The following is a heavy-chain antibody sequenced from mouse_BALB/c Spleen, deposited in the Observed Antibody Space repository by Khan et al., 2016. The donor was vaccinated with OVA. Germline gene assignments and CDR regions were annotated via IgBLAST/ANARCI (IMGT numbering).Heavy chain of an antibody. CDR3: TTAYYKYYFDY. CDR1: GSTFTSYG. J-gene: IGHJ2*01. CDR2: IYPGNGYT. Sequence: EVQLQESGAELGRPGSSVKLSCKTSGSTFTSYGIKWVKQRPGQGLEWIGYIYPGNGYTEYNERFQGKAILTSDTSSSTAYMQLRSLTSEDSAMYFCTTAYYKYYFDYWGQGTILPVSS. V-gene: IGHV1S134*01. D-gene: IGHD2-12*01.